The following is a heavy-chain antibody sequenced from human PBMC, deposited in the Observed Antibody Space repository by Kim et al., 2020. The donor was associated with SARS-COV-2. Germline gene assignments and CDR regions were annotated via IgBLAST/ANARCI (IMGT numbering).Heavy chain of an antibody. J-gene: IGHJ5*02. D-gene: IGHD6-13*01. Sequence: GGSLRLSCAASGFTFSSYWMSWVRQAPGKGLEWVANIKQDGSEKYYVDSVKGRFTISRDNAKNSLYLQMNSLRAEDTAVYYCARDWGSRGLYSSPRWGFDPWGQGTLVTVSS. CDR2: IKQDGSEK. CDR3: ARDWGSRGLYSSPRWGFDP. V-gene: IGHV3-7*03. CDR1: GFTFSSYW.